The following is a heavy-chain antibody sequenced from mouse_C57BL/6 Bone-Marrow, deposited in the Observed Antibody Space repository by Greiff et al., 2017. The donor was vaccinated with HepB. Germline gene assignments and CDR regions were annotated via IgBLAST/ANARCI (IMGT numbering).Heavy chain of an antibody. J-gene: IGHJ3*01. CDR3: ARDRGSSGPAWFAY. CDR2: ISDGGSYT. D-gene: IGHD3-2*02. V-gene: IGHV5-4*01. Sequence: EVQLVESGGGLVKPGGSLKLSCAASGFTFSSYAMSWVRQTPEKRLEWVATISDGGSYTYYPDNVKGRFTISRDNAKNNLYLQMSHLKSEDTAMYYCARDRGSSGPAWFAYWGQGTLVTVSA. CDR1: GFTFSSYA.